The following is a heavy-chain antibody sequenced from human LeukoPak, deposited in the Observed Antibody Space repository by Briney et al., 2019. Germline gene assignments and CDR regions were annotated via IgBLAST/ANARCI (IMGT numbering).Heavy chain of an antibody. D-gene: IGHD2-2*01. CDR3: ARVHWRPATHWFDP. Sequence: ASVKVSCKASGYTFTSYYVHWVRQAPGQGLEWMGIINPSGGSTSYAQKFQGRVTMTRDTSTSTVYMELSSLSSDDTAMYYCARVHWRPATHWFDPWGQGTLVTVSS. V-gene: IGHV1-46*01. J-gene: IGHJ5*02. CDR2: INPSGGST. CDR1: GYTFTSYY.